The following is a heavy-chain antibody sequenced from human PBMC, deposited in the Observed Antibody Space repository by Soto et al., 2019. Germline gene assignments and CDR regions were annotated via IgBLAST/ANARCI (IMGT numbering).Heavy chain of an antibody. CDR3: ARGGFSSSWRFDY. Sequence: QVQLVQSGAEVKKPGSSVKVSCRASADTFNSYAISWVRQAPGQGLEWMGGIVPFIGTTNYEERLQGRATITADKSTGTIYLELNSLRSEDTAVYYCARGGFSSSWRFDYWGQGTLVTVSS. CDR2: IVPFIGTT. J-gene: IGHJ4*02. D-gene: IGHD6-13*01. V-gene: IGHV1-69*06. CDR1: ADTFNSYA.